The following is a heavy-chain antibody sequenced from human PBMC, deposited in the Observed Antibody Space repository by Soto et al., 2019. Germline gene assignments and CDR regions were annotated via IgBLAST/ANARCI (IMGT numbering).Heavy chain of an antibody. CDR3: ARDWTSSGSYYPRAFDP. Sequence: ASVKVSCKASGYRFMSYGISWLRQAPGQGLEWMGWISTYSGNTDYAQKLQDRVTITTDTSTSTAYMELMSLRSDDTAVYFCARDWTSSGSYYPRAFDPWGQGTLVIVSS. CDR1: GYRFMSYG. V-gene: IGHV1-18*01. D-gene: IGHD3-10*01. J-gene: IGHJ5*02. CDR2: ISTYSGNT.